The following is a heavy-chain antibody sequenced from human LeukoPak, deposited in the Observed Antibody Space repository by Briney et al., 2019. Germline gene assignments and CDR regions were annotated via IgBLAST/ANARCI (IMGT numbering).Heavy chain of an antibody. J-gene: IGHJ2*01. Sequence: GGSLRLSCAASGFTFSSYAMSWVRQAPGKGLEWVSAISGSGGSTYYADSVKGRFTISRDNSKNTLYLQMNSPRAEDTAVYYCAKGSRRGYSYGYTLPRYWYFDLWGRGTLVTVSS. V-gene: IGHV3-23*01. CDR3: AKGSRRGYSYGYTLPRYWYFDL. CDR2: ISGSGGST. D-gene: IGHD5-18*01. CDR1: GFTFSSYA.